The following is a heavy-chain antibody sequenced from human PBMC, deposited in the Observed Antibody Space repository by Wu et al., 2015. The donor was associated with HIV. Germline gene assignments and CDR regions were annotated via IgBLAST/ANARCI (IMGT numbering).Heavy chain of an antibody. D-gene: IGHD1-26*01. V-gene: IGHV1-18*01. CDR1: PYTFTSFG. Sequence: QLVQSGGEVKKPGASVKVSCKASPYTFTSFGIGWVRQAPGQGLEWMGWVSSYSGDSNYAQKFQDRVSMTTDASTSTAYMELRSLRSDDTAVYYCASGSKGGSYYYYGMDVWGKGTTVTVSS. J-gene: IGHJ6*04. CDR3: ASGSKGGSYYYYGMDV. CDR2: VSSYSGDS.